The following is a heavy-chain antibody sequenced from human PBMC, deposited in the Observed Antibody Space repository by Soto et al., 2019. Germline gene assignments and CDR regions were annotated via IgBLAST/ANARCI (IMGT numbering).Heavy chain of an antibody. V-gene: IGHV3-7*01. CDR2: IKQDGSEK. D-gene: IGHD6-13*01. J-gene: IGHJ6*02. CDR1: GFTFSSYW. CDR3: ARDGAGYYYYGMDV. Sequence: EVQLVESGGGLVQPGGSLRLSCAASGFTFSSYWMSWVRQAPGKGLEWVANIKQDGSEKYYVDSVKGRFTISRDNGKNSLYLQMNSLRAEDTAVYYCARDGAGYYYYGMDVWGQGATVTVSS.